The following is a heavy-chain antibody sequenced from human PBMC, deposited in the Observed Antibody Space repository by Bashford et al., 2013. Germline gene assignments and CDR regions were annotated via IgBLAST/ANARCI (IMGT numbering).Heavy chain of an antibody. J-gene: IGHJ4*02. V-gene: IGHV4-4*07. D-gene: IGHD5-18*01. CDR3: VRGGYTYGAQLGAEDY. CDR2: IYTSGTT. Sequence: SETLSLTCTVSGGSISSYYWNWIRQPAGKGLEWIGRIYTSGTTNIKPSLKSRVTMSVDMANNQFFLNLSSVTAADTAVYYCVRGGYTYGAQLGAEDYWGQGTLVTVSS. CDR1: GGSISSYY.